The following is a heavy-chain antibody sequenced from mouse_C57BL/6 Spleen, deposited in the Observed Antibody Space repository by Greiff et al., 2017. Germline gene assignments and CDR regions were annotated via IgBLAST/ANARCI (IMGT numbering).Heavy chain of an antibody. J-gene: IGHJ3*01. Sequence: EVKLQESGPELVKPGASVKIPCKASGYTFTDYNMDWVKQSHGKSLEWIGDINPNNGGTIYNQKFKGKATLTVDKSSSTAYMELRSLTSEDTAVYYCAAYYSNYGFFAYWGQGTLVTVSA. CDR2: INPNNGGT. CDR3: AAYYSNYGFFAY. V-gene: IGHV1-18*01. D-gene: IGHD2-5*01. CDR1: GYTFTDYN.